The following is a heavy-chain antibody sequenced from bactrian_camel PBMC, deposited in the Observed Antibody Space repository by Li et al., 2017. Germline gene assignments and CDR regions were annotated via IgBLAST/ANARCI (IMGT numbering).Heavy chain of an antibody. V-gene: IGHV3S40*01. Sequence: VQLVESGGDLVQPGGSLRLSCAASGFIFSSYEMTWVRQAPGEGLEWVSGFGSSTTYYADSVKGRFTISRDNNKNTLYLQMNSLKTDDTAVYYCFAPAPRPTRGQGTQVTVS. CDR3: FAPAPRPT. J-gene: IGHJ4*01. D-gene: IGHD4*01. CDR1: GFIFSSYE. CDR2: FGSSTT.